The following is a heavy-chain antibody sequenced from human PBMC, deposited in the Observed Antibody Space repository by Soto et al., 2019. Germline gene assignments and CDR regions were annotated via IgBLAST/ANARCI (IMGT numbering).Heavy chain of an antibody. D-gene: IGHD4-17*01. CDR3: ARDLPGPSMVTTSVTFDY. J-gene: IGHJ4*02. Sequence: ASVKVSCKASGYTFTSYGISWVRQAPGQGLEWMGWISAYNGNTNYAQKLQGRVTMTTDTSTSTAYMELRSLRSDDTAVYYWARDLPGPSMVTTSVTFDYWGQGTLVTVSS. CDR2: ISAYNGNT. V-gene: IGHV1-18*01. CDR1: GYTFTSYG.